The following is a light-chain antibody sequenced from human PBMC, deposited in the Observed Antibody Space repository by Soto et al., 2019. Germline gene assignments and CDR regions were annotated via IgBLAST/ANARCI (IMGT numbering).Light chain of an antibody. Sequence: QLVLTQPPSVSGAPGQRVTISCTGSSSNIGAGYDVHWYQQLPGTAPKLLIYANSNRPSGVPDRFSGSKSGTSASLAITGLQADDEADYYCQSYDSSLSGWVFGGGTKVTVL. J-gene: IGLJ3*02. CDR3: QSYDSSLSGWV. CDR2: ANS. V-gene: IGLV1-40*01. CDR1: SSNIGAGYD.